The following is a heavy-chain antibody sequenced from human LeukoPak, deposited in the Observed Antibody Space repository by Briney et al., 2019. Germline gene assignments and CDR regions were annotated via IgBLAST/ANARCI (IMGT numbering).Heavy chain of an antibody. Sequence: GRSLRLSCAASGFTFSSYAMHWVRQAPGKGLEWVAVISYDGSNKYYADSVKGRFTISRDNSENTLYLQMNSLRAEDPAVYYCEGSGHTDFDYWGQGTLVTVSS. CDR1: GFTFSSYA. J-gene: IGHJ4*02. D-gene: IGHD2-15*01. V-gene: IGHV3-30-3*01. CDR3: EGSGHTDFDY. CDR2: ISYDGSNK.